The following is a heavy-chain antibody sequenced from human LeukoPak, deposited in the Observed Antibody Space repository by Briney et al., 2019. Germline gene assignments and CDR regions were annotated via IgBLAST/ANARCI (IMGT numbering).Heavy chain of an antibody. CDR1: GYAFSGGY. V-gene: IGHV1-2*07. Sequence: ASVNVSCKTSGYAFSGGYDIYWVRQAPGQGLECMGWINPNNGDANYGHKFRGRVTMTRDTSISPAYMEVNVVTFDDTAVYYCATEIGGVPYWGQGTQLTVSS. D-gene: IGHD2-8*01. J-gene: IGHJ4*02. CDR3: ATEIGGVPY. CDR2: INPNNGDA.